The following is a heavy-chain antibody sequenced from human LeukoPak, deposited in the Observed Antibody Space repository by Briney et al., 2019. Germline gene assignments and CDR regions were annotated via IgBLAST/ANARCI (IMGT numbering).Heavy chain of an antibody. V-gene: IGHV4-34*01. Sequence: SETLSLTCAAYGGSFSGYYWSWIRQPPGKGLEWIGEINHSGSTNYNPSLKSRVTISVDTSKNQFSLKLSSVTAAATAVYYCAGSDGINDIWGQGTTVTVSS. CDR2: INHSGST. CDR1: GGSFSGYY. J-gene: IGHJ3*02. CDR3: AGSDGINDI. D-gene: IGHD3-10*01.